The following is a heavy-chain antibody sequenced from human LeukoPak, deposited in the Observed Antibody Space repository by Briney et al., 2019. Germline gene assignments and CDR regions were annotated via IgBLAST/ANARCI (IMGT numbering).Heavy chain of an antibody. CDR3: ARHHRLGSITY. CDR2: LYYRGSP. J-gene: IGHJ4*02. D-gene: IGHD6-13*01. CDR1: GGSISSGRYN. Sequence: SETLSLTCNVSGGSISSGRYNWGWIRQPPGKGLEWIGSLYYRGSPFYNPSLKSRATISVDTSESQLSLRLSSVTAADTAVYYCARHHRLGSITYWGQGTLVAVSS. V-gene: IGHV4-39*01.